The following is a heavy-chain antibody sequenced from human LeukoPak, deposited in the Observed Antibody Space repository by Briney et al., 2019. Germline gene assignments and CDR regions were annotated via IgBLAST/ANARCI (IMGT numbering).Heavy chain of an antibody. D-gene: IGHD3-22*01. CDR2: IIPIFGTA. Sequence: SVKVSCKASGGTFSSYAISWVRQAPGQGLEWMGGIIPIFGTANYAQKFQGRVAITADESTSTAYMELSSLRSEDTAVYYCARDRDDSSGYYRETLFDYWGQGTLVTVSS. CDR1: GGTFSSYA. CDR3: ARDRDDSSGYYRETLFDY. J-gene: IGHJ4*02. V-gene: IGHV1-69*13.